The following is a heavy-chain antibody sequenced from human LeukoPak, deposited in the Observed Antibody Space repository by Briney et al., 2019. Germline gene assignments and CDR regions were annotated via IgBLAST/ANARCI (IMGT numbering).Heavy chain of an antibody. Sequence: GAPLQISCKCSGSIFTSYWISWGRQLPGKGLEGMGRIDPSDSYTNYSPSFKGHVTISADKSISTAYLQWSSLKASDTAMYYCARQISIIDGSGSYWWGQGTLVTVSS. J-gene: IGHJ4*02. CDR1: GSIFTSYW. V-gene: IGHV5-10-1*01. D-gene: IGHD3-10*01. CDR2: IDPSDSYT. CDR3: ARQISIIDGSGSYW.